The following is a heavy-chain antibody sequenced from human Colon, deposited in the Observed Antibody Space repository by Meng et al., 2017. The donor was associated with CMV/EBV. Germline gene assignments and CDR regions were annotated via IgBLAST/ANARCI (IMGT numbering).Heavy chain of an antibody. Sequence: GGSLRPSCAASGFTFSSYSMNWVRQAPGKGLEWVSYISSSSSTIYYADSVKGRFTISRDNAKNSLYLQMNSLRAEDTAVYYCARELVATSIYYYYGMDVWGQGTTVTVSS. D-gene: IGHD5-12*01. CDR2: ISSSSSTI. J-gene: IGHJ6*02. CDR3: ARELVATSIYYYYGMDV. V-gene: IGHV3-48*04. CDR1: GFTFSSYS.